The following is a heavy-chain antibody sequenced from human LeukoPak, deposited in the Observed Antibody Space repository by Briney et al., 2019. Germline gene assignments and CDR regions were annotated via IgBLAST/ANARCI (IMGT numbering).Heavy chain of an antibody. D-gene: IGHD6-6*01. V-gene: IGHV3-7*03. Sequence: PGGSLRLSCAASGFTFINYWMSWVRQAPGKGLEWVANMKQDGSVKYYVDSMKGRFIISRDNAKNSLYLQMSGLRAEDTAVYFCARIGYSSSSFDYWGQGVLVTVYS. CDR2: MKQDGSVK. CDR1: GFTFINYW. CDR3: ARIGYSSSSFDY. J-gene: IGHJ4*02.